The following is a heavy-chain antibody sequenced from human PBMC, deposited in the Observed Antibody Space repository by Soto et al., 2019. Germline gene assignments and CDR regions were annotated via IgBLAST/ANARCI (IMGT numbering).Heavy chain of an antibody. V-gene: IGHV3-30-3*01. J-gene: IGHJ4*02. CDR2: ISYDGSNK. CDR1: GFTFSSYA. CDR3: AREDYDSSGYPEMVDY. D-gene: IGHD3-22*01. Sequence: PGGSLRLSCAASGFTFSSYAMHWVRQAPGKGLEWVAVISYDGSNKYYADSVKGRFTISRDNSKNTLYLQMNSLRAEDTAVYYCAREDYDSSGYPEMVDYWGQGTLVTVSS.